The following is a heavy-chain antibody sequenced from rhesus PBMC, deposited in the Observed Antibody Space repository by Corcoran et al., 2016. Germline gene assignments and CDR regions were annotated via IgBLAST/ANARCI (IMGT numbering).Heavy chain of an antibody. CDR1: GCSIRVYY. V-gene: IGHV4-165*02. CDR2: IGGMSGIT. D-gene: IGHD3-28*01. J-gene: IGHJ4*01. Sequence: QVQLQESGPGLVKPSETLSLTFPVSGCSIRVYYLNWDRQPPGKGLEWIGYIGGMSGITYYNPSLNSRVTISTDTSKNQFSRKLASVTAADTAVYYCARFSGYYPNFDSWGQGVLVTVSS. CDR3: ARFSGYYPNFDS.